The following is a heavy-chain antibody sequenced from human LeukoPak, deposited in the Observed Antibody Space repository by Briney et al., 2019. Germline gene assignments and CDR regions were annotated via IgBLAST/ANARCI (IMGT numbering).Heavy chain of an antibody. J-gene: IGHJ3*02. Sequence: ASVKVTFNSAGSTFTIIYRWRIWQAPGQGLEWMGIINPSGGTTSYAQKFQGRVSVTRDTSTSTVYMELSSLGSEDTAVYYCATDYYWERTGGWCYGGENIWGQGTMVSVSS. V-gene: IGHV1-46*01. CDR3: ATDYYWERTGGWCYGGENI. CDR1: GSTFTIIY. CDR2: INPSGGTT. D-gene: IGHD2-21*01.